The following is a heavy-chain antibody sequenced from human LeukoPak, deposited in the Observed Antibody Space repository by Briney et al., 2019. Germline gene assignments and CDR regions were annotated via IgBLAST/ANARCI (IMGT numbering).Heavy chain of an antibody. CDR2: ISAYNGNT. Sequence: GASVKVSCKASGYTFTSYGISWVRQAPGQGLEWMGWISAYNGNTNYAQKLQGRVTMTTDTSTSTAYMELRSLRSDDTAAYYCARDNPYYYDSSGPSDYWGQGTLVTVSS. D-gene: IGHD3-22*01. CDR1: GYTFTSYG. J-gene: IGHJ4*02. CDR3: ARDNPYYYDSSGPSDY. V-gene: IGHV1-18*01.